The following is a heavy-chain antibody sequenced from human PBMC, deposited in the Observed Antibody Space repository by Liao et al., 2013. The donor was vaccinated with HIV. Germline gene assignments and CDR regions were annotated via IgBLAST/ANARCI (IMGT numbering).Heavy chain of an antibody. CDR3: ARGCSSGTCPFDY. J-gene: IGHJ4*02. D-gene: IGHD2-15*01. Sequence: QVQLQESGPGLVKPSETLFLTCTISGGSISSYNWAWIRQPAGKGLEWIGRIYTSGSTNYNPSLKSRVTMSVDTTKNQFSLKLSSVTGADTAVYYCARGCSSGTCPFDYWGQGTQVTVSS. V-gene: IGHV4-4*07. CDR1: GGSISSYN. CDR2: IYTSGST.